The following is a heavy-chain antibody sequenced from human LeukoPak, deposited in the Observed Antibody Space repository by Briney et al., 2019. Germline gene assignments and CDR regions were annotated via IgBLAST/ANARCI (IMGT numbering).Heavy chain of an antibody. D-gene: IGHD3-3*01. J-gene: IGHJ3*02. CDR1: GASISSSY. Sequence: SETLSLTCSVSGASISSSYWSWIRQPPGKGLEWIGYIYYSGTTKYNPSLKSRVTISVDTSKNQFSLKLSSVTAADTAVYYCASSTDGYYIAFDIWGQGTMVTVSS. CDR3: ASSTDGYYIAFDI. CDR2: IYYSGTT. V-gene: IGHV4-59*12.